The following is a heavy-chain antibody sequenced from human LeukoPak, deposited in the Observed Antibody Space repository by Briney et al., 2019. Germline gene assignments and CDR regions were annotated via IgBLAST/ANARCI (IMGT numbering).Heavy chain of an antibody. CDR2: IIPIFGTA. V-gene: IGHV1-69*13. D-gene: IGHD3-3*01. CDR1: GGTFSSYA. J-gene: IGHJ6*03. Sequence: SVKVSCKASGGTFSSYAISWVRQAPGQGLEWMGGIIPIFGTANYAQKFQGRVTITADESTSTAYMELSSLRSEDTAVYYCARGTSLRPSYYYYMDAWSKGTTVTVSS. CDR3: ARGTSLRPSYYYYMDA.